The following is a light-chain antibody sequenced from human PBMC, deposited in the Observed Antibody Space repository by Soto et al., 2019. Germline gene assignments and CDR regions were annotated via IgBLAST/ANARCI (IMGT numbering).Light chain of an antibody. CDR2: AAS. CDR3: QQSYSTPLFP. J-gene: IGKJ3*01. Sequence: DLQMTQSPSSLSASVGDRVTITCRARQGISSCLYWYQQKPGKAPKLLIYAASSLQSGVPSRFSGSGSGTDFTLTISSLQPEDFATYYCQQSYSTPLFPFGPRTKVDIK. V-gene: IGKV1-39*01. CDR1: QGISSC.